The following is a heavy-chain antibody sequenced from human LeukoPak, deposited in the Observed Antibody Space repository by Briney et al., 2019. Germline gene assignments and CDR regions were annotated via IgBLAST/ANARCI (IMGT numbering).Heavy chain of an antibody. CDR2: ISGSGGNT. Sequence: PGGSLRLSCAASGFTFSSYGMNWVRQAPGKGLEWVSAISGSGGNTYYADSVKGRFTISRDNAKNSLYLQMNSLRAEDTAVYYCARETMVRGVPPGYWGQGTLVTVSS. V-gene: IGHV3-23*01. J-gene: IGHJ4*02. D-gene: IGHD3-10*01. CDR3: ARETMVRGVPPGY. CDR1: GFTFSSYG.